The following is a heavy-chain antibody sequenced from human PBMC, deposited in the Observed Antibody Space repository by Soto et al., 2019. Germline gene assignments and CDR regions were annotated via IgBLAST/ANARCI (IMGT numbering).Heavy chain of an antibody. CDR2: IIPIFPTP. J-gene: IGHJ6*02. CDR1: GGTFGNSA. V-gene: IGHV1-69*12. D-gene: IGHD6-25*01. Sequence: QVQLVQSGAEVKKPGSSVTVSCKASGGTFGNSAISWVRQAPGQGLEWMGGIIPIFPTPDYAQKFQGRVTITXXXXXXXXXXXXXXXXXXXXXXXXXARDKERQQLGGNYSYGIDVWCQGTTVTVSS. CDR3: ARDKERQQLGGNYSYGIDV.